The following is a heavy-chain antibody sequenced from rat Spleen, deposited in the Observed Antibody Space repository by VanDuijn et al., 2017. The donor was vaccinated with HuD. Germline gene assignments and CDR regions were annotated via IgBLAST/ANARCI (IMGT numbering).Heavy chain of an antibody. CDR2: ITNTCGST. J-gene: IGHJ3*01. D-gene: IGHD1-12*02. V-gene: IGHV5-31*01. Sequence: EVQLVESGGGLVQPGRSLKLSCVASGFPFNNYWMTWVRQAPGKGLEWVASITNTCGSTFYPDSVKGRITISRDKAKSTLYLQINSLRSEETAIYYCARDNYDGTYYYGFAYWGQGTLVSVSS. CDR3: ARDNYDGTYYYGFAY. CDR1: GFPFNNYW.